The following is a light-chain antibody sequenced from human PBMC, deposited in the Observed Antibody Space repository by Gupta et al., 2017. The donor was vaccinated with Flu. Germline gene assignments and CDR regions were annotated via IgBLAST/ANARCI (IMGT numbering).Light chain of an antibody. Sequence: EVVSTQSPATLSLSPAEIATLSCRASQSVGTYLAWYQQKPGQTPRLLIYDASNRATGIPARFSGSGCGTDFTLTNSSLEPEDFAVYYCQKRSNWPPYTFGQGTKVETK. CDR1: QSVGTY. V-gene: IGKV3-11*01. J-gene: IGKJ2*01. CDR2: DAS. CDR3: QKRSNWPPYT.